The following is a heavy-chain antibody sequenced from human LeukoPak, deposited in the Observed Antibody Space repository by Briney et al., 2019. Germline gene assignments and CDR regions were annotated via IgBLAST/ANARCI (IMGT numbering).Heavy chain of an antibody. CDR2: IKKDGSEK. D-gene: IGHD4-11*01. J-gene: IGHJ3*02. CDR1: GFTFSSYW. V-gene: IGHV3-7*01. CDR3: ARDWGYSNYVGAFDI. Sequence: PGGSLRLSCEASGFTFSSYWMSWVRQAPGKGLEWVANIKKDGSEKNYVDSVKGRFTISRDNAKNSLYLQMNSLRAEDTAVYYCARDWGYSNYVGAFDIWGQGTMVTVSS.